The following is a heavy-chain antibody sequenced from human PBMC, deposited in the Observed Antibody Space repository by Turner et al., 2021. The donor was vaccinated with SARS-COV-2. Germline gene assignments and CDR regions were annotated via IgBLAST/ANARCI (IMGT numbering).Heavy chain of an antibody. V-gene: IGHV4-59*01. D-gene: IGHD3-10*01. Sequence: QVQLQESGPGLVKPSETLSLTCTVSGGSISSYYWSWIRQPPGKGLEWIGYIYYSGSTNYNPSHKSRVTISVDTSKNQFSLKLSSVTAADTAVYYCARVVPIGVYGSGSYDHGMDVWGQGTTVTVSS. CDR1: GGSISSYY. CDR2: IYYSGST. J-gene: IGHJ6*02. CDR3: ARVVPIGVYGSGSYDHGMDV.